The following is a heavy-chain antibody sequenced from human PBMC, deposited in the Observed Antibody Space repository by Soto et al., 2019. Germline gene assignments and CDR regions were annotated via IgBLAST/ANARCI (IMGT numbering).Heavy chain of an antibody. V-gene: IGHV3-23*01. D-gene: IGHD2-15*01. J-gene: IGHJ4*02. CDR3: AKRGYCSGGSCYSFDN. CDR2: ISGDGGTT. CDR1: GVTFNSFA. Sequence: GGSLRLSCPASGVTFNSFAMSWVRQTPGRGLEWVSAISGDGGTTYYLDSVRGRFTISRDNSKNTLYLQMNSLRAEDTAVYYCAKRGYCSGGSCYSFDNWGQGTLVTVSS.